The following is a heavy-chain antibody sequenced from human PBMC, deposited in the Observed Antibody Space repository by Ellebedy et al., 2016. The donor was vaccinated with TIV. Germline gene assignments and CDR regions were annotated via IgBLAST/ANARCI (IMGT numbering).Heavy chain of an antibody. V-gene: IGHV1-46*04. CDR1: GYTFTSYY. CDR3: ARDEYYYDSSGYPPRYYYYGMDV. D-gene: IGHD3-22*01. Sequence: AASVKVSCKASGYTFTSYYMHWVRQAPGQGLEWMGIINPSGGSTSYAQKLQGRVTMTRDTSTSTVYMELSSLRSEDTAVYYCARDEYYYDSSGYPPRYYYYGMDVWGQGTTVTVSS. J-gene: IGHJ6*02. CDR2: INPSGGST.